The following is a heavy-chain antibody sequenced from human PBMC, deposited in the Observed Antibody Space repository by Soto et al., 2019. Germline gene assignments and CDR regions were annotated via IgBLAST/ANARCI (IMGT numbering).Heavy chain of an antibody. CDR1: GYTFTSYG. J-gene: IGHJ4*02. CDR3: ARDHRVADILIHPRPFDY. V-gene: IGHV1-18*04. Sequence: ASVKVSCKASGYTFTSYGISWVRQAPGQGLEWMGWISAYNGNTNYAQKPQGRVTMTTDTSTSTAYMELRSLRSDDTAVYYCARDHRVADILIHPRPFDYWGQGTLVTVSS. D-gene: IGHD3-9*01. CDR2: ISAYNGNT.